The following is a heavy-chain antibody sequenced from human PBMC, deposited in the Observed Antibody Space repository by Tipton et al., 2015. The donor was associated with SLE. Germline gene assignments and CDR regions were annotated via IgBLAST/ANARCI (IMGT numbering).Heavy chain of an antibody. CDR3: ARVRYYDILSGLRRPYDAFDI. J-gene: IGHJ3*02. CDR2: IYYSGST. Sequence: TLSLTCTVSGGSISSSSYYWGWIRQPSGKGLEWIGSIYYSGSTYYNPSLKSRVTISVDTSKNQFSLKLSSVTAADTAVYYCARVRYYDILSGLRRPYDAFDIWGQGTMVTVSS. CDR1: GGSISSSSYY. D-gene: IGHD3-9*01. V-gene: IGHV4-39*07.